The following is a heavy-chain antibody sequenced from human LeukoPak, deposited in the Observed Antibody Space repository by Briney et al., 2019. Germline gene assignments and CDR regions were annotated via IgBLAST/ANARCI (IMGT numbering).Heavy chain of an antibody. J-gene: IGHJ3*02. D-gene: IGHD3-22*01. CDR2: IKSKTDGGTT. Sequence: GGSLRLSCAASGFTFSNAWMSWVRQAPGKGLEWVGRIKSKTDGGTTDYAAPVKGRFTISRDDSNNTLYLQMNSLKTEDTAVYYCTGRYYYDSSGYTDAFDIWGQGTMVTVSS. CDR1: GFTFSNAW. CDR3: TGRYYYDSSGYTDAFDI. V-gene: IGHV3-15*01.